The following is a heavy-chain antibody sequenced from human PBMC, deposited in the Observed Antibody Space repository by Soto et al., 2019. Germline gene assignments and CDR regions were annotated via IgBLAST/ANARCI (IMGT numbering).Heavy chain of an antibody. J-gene: IGHJ6*02. Sequence: SETLSLTCALYAGSFSGYYWSWIRQPPGKGLEWIGEINHSGSTNYNPSLKSRVTISVDTSKNQFSLKLSSVTAADTAVYYCARGLKRLYYYYGMDVWGQGTTVTVSS. CDR3: ARGLKRLYYYYGMDV. D-gene: IGHD6-25*01. V-gene: IGHV4-34*01. CDR2: INHSGST. CDR1: AGSFSGYY.